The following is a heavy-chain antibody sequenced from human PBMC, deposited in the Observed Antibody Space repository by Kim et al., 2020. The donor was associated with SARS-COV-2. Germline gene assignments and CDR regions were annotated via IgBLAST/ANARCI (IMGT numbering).Heavy chain of an antibody. Sequence: SVKVSCEASGGTFSSYAISWVRQAPGQGLEWMGGIIPIFGTANYAQKFQGRVTITADESTSTAYMELSSLRSEDTAVYYCARGASGYCSGGSCSFDYWGQGTLVTVSS. D-gene: IGHD2-15*01. V-gene: IGHV1-69*13. CDR3: ARGASGYCSGGSCSFDY. J-gene: IGHJ4*02. CDR1: GGTFSSYA. CDR2: IIPIFGTA.